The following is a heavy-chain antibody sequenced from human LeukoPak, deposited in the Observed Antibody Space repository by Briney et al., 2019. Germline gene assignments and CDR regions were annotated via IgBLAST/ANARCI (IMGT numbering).Heavy chain of an antibody. V-gene: IGHV3-23*01. CDR2: ISGSGGST. CDR3: AKVPTVLGDAERDWFDP. D-gene: IGHD3-3*02. Sequence: GGSLRLSSAASGFTFSSYAMSWVRQAPGKGLEWVSAISGSGGSTYYADSVKGRFTISRDNSKNTLYLQMNSLRAEDTAVYYCAKVPTVLGDAERDWFDPWGQGTLVTVSS. CDR1: GFTFSSYA. J-gene: IGHJ5*02.